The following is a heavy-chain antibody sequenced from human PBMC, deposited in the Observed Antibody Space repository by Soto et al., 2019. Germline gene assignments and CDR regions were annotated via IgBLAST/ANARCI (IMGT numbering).Heavy chain of an antibody. J-gene: IGHJ4*02. Sequence: SETLSLTCTVSGGSISSGYYYWSWIRQPPGKGLEWIGYIYYSGSTYYNPSLKSRVTISVDTSKNQFSLKLSSVTAADTAVYYCARETYCSGGSCYPFQDYWGQGTLVTVSS. CDR1: GGSISSGYYY. CDR2: IYYSGST. V-gene: IGHV4-30-4*01. CDR3: ARETYCSGGSCYPFQDY. D-gene: IGHD2-15*01.